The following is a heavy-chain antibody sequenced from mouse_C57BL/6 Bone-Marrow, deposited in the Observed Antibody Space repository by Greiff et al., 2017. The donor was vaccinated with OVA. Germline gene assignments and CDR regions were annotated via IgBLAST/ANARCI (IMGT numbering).Heavy chain of an antibody. Sequence: VQLQQPGTELVKPGASVKLSCKASGYTFTSYWMHWVKQRPGQGLEWIGNINPSNGGTNYNAKFKSKATLTVDKSSSTAYMQLSSLTSEDSAVYYCARSMGDYDRAWFAYWGQGTLVTVSA. J-gene: IGHJ3*01. V-gene: IGHV1-53*01. D-gene: IGHD2-4*01. CDR3: ARSMGDYDRAWFAY. CDR1: GYTFTSYW. CDR2: INPSNGGT.